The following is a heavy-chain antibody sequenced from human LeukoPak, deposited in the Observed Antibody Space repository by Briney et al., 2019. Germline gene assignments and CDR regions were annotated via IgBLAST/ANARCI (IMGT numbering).Heavy chain of an antibody. Sequence: GGSLRLSCAASGFTFSSYAMSWVRQAPGKGLEWVSAISGSGGSTYYADSVKGRLTISRDNSKNTLYLQMNSLRAEDTAVYYCAKDGHGDYANYWGQGTLVTVSS. CDR1: GFTFSSYA. D-gene: IGHD4-17*01. CDR3: AKDGHGDYANY. J-gene: IGHJ4*02. CDR2: ISGSGGST. V-gene: IGHV3-23*01.